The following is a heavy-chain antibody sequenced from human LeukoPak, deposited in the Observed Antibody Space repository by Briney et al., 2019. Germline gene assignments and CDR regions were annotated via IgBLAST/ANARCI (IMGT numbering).Heavy chain of an antibody. CDR3: ARVRKKWDFDY. CDR2: ISSSGCTI. D-gene: IGHD2-8*01. V-gene: IGHV3-11*01. J-gene: IGHJ4*02. CDR1: GFTFSDYY. Sequence: PGGSLRLSCAASGFTFSDYYMSWIRQAPGKGLEWVSYISSSGCTIYYADSVKGRFTISRDNAENSLYLQMNSLRAEDTAVYYCARVRKKWDFDYWGQGTLVTVSS.